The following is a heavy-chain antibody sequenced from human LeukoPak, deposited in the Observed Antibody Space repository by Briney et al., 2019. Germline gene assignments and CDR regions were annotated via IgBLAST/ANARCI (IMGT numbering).Heavy chain of an antibody. J-gene: IGHJ6*03. V-gene: IGHV4-39*07. CDR2: IYSRGNT. CDR1: GASISSSSSY. CDR3: TRPLWFGENYMDV. D-gene: IGHD3-10*01. Sequence: SETLSLTCTVSGASISSSSSYWGWIRQPPGKGLEWLGNIYSRGNTYYKPSLRSRVTISIDTSKNQFSLRLTSVTAADTAVYYCTRPLWFGENYMDVWGKGTTVTVSS.